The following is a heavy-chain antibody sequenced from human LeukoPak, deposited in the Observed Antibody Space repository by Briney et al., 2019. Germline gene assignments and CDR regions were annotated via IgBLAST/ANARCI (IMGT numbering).Heavy chain of an antibody. CDR2: ISSSSSYI. CDR1: GFTFSSYS. J-gene: IGHJ3*02. Sequence: GGSLRLSCAASGFTFSSYSMNWVRQAPRKGLAWVSSISSSSSYIYYADSVKGRFTISRDNAKNSLYLQMNSLRAEDTAVYYCARAGWELRAFDIWGQGTMVTVSS. V-gene: IGHV3-21*01. CDR3: ARAGWELRAFDI. D-gene: IGHD1-26*01.